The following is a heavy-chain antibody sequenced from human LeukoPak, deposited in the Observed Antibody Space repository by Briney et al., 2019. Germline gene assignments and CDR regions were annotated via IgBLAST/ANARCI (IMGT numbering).Heavy chain of an antibody. J-gene: IGHJ4*02. CDR3: ARADYYVWRSYRCGPFDY. V-gene: IGHV3-48*04. CDR1: GFTFTSYS. Sequence: GGSLRLSCAASGFTFTSYSMNWVRQAPGRGLEGVAYISSSSTTTYYAASVKGRFTISIANAKNPLSLQMNSLTAADTAVYYCARADYYVWRSYRCGPFDYWGQGALVTVSS. CDR2: ISSSSTTT. D-gene: IGHD3-16*02.